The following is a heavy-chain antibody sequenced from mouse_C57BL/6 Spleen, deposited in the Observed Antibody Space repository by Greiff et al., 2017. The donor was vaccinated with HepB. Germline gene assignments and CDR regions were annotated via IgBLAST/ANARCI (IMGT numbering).Heavy chain of an antibody. Sequence: VQLQQSGAELVKPGASVKLSCKASGYTFTEYPIHWVKQRSGQGLEWIGWFYPGSGSIKYNEKFKDKATLTADKSSSTVYMELSRLTSEDSAVYFCARHEGGDPIYYYGSSSFDYWGQGTTLTVSS. V-gene: IGHV1-62-2*01. J-gene: IGHJ2*01. CDR2: FYPGSGSI. CDR1: GYTFTEYP. CDR3: ARHEGGDPIYYYGSSSFDY. D-gene: IGHD1-1*01.